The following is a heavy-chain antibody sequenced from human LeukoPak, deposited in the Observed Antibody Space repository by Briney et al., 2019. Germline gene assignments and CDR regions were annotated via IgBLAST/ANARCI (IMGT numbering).Heavy chain of an antibody. D-gene: IGHD3-22*01. CDR3: ASGVYDSSGYYHY. Sequence: WGSLRLSCAASGFTFSSYEMNWVRQAPGKGLEWVSYISSSGSTIYYADSVKGRFTISRDNAKNSLYLQMNSLRAEDTAVYYCASGVYDSSGYYHYWGQGTLVTVSS. V-gene: IGHV3-48*03. CDR1: GFTFSSYE. J-gene: IGHJ4*02. CDR2: ISSSGSTI.